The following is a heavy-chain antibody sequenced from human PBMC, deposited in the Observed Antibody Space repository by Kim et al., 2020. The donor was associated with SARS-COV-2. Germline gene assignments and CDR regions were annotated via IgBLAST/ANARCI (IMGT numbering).Heavy chain of an antibody. CDR3: ARARSLGVVDYYYYGMDV. Sequence: GGSLRLSCAASGFTVSSNYMSWVRQAPGKGLEWVSVIYSGGSTYYADSVKGRFTISRHNSKNTLYLQMNSLRAEDTAVYYCARARSLGVVDYYYYGMDVWGQGTTVTVSS. CDR2: IYSGGST. CDR1: GFTVSSNY. V-gene: IGHV3-53*04. D-gene: IGHD3-3*01. J-gene: IGHJ6*02.